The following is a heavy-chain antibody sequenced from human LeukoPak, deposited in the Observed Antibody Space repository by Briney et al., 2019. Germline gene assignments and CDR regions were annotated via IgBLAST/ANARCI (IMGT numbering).Heavy chain of an antibody. CDR1: GFTFSSYE. CDR2: ISSSGSTI. CDR3: ATQYSSDSFDY. Sequence: GSLRLSCAASGFTFSSYEMNWVRPAPGKGLEWVSYISSSGSTIYYADSVKGRFTISRDNAKNSLYLQMNSLRAGDTAVYYCATQYSSDSFDYWGQGALVTVSS. J-gene: IGHJ4*02. D-gene: IGHD6-19*01. V-gene: IGHV3-48*03.